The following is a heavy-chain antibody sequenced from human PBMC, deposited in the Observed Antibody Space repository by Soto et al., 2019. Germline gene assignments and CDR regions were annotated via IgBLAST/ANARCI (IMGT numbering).Heavy chain of an antibody. Sequence: VASVKVSCKTSGYTFTGYYIHWVRQTPGQGLEWMGWINPNSGGTNYTQKFLGRVTMTRDTSISTLYMELSRLRSDDTAVYYCARDIARRWGYYFDPWGQGTMVTVYS. CDR2: INPNSGGT. CDR3: ARDIARRWGYYFDP. CDR1: GYTFTGYY. J-gene: IGHJ4*02. D-gene: IGHD6-13*01. V-gene: IGHV1-2*02.